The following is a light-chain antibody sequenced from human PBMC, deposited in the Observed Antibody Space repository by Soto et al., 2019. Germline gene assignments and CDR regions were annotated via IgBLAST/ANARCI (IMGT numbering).Light chain of an antibody. V-gene: IGKV3-20*01. CDR3: RQYGRSLASA. CDR2: GAS. J-gene: IGKJ4*01. Sequence: EFVLTQSPGTLSLSPGERATLSCRASQSVSSNLLAWYQEKPGQAPRLLIYGASSRATGIPDRFSGSGSGTDFTLTISRLEPEDFAVYYCRQYGRSLASAIGGGTKVDIK. CDR1: QSVSSNL.